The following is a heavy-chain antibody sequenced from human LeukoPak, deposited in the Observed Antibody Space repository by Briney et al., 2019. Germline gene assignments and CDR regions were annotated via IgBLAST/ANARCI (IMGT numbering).Heavy chain of an antibody. CDR2: IYPGDSDT. J-gene: IGHJ4*02. CDR1: GYSFTSYW. Sequence: GESLKISCKGSGYSFTSYWIGWVRQMPGKGLEWMGIIYPGDSDTRYSPSFQGQVTISADKSISTAYLQWSSLKASDTAVYYCARLSASTYYYDSSGPYYFDYWGQGTLVTVSS. CDR3: ARLSASTYYYDSSGPYYFDY. D-gene: IGHD3-22*01. V-gene: IGHV5-51*01.